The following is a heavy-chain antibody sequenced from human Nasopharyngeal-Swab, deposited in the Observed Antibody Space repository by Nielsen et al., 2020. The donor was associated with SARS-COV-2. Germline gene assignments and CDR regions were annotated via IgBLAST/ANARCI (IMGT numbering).Heavy chain of an antibody. V-gene: IGHV4-39*01. D-gene: IGHD4-17*01. Sequence: WIRQPPGKGLEWIGSIYYSGSTYYNPSLKGRVTISVDTSKNQFSLKLSSVTAADTAVYYCARHALVTKDFDYWGQGTLVTVSS. J-gene: IGHJ4*02. CDR3: ARHALVTKDFDY. CDR2: IYYSGST.